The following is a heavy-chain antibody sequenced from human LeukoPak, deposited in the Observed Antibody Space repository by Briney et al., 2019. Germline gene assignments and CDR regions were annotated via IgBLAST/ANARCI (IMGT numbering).Heavy chain of an antibody. Sequence: GESLKISCQGSGYDFATYWIGWVRQMPGKGLEWMGKIYPGDSDTKYSPSFQGQVTISADKSIGSAYLQWSSLKSSDTAMYYCARHHPGESYGYLYDYWGQGTLVTVSS. CDR1: GYDFATYW. D-gene: IGHD5-18*01. CDR2: IYPGDSDT. J-gene: IGHJ4*02. V-gene: IGHV5-51*01. CDR3: ARHHPGESYGYLYDY.